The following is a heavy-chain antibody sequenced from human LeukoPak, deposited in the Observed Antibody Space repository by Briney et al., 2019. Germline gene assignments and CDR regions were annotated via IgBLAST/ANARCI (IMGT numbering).Heavy chain of an antibody. CDR1: GGTFSSYA. Sequence: SAKVSCKASGGTFSSYAISWVRQAPGQGLEWMGGIIPIFGTANYAQKFQGRVTITADKSTSTAYMELSSLRSEDTAVYYCARDRPTYCSGGSCYLFDYWGQGTLVTVSS. J-gene: IGHJ4*02. CDR3: ARDRPTYCSGGSCYLFDY. D-gene: IGHD2-15*01. CDR2: IIPIFGTA. V-gene: IGHV1-69*06.